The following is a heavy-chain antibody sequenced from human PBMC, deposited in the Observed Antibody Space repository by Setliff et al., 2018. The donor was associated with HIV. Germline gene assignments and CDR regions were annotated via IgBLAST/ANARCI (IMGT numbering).Heavy chain of an antibody. J-gene: IGHJ4*02. CDR3: ARVLDYSNPGYFDY. D-gene: IGHD4-4*01. CDR1: GGYMSGYY. Sequence: NPSETLSLTCTVSGGYMSGYYWSWIRQPPGKGLEWIGYIYIDGSTNYNPSLKSRVTISVDTSKNQFSLKLSPVTAADTAVYYCARVLDYSNPGYFDYWGQGTLVTVSS. CDR2: IYIDGST. V-gene: IGHV4-4*08.